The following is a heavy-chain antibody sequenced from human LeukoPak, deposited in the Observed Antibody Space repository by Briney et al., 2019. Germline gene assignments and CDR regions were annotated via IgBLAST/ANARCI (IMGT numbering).Heavy chain of an antibody. CDR3: ARDYQRRANCSGGSCGIDY. D-gene: IGHD2-15*01. V-gene: IGHV1-2*02. J-gene: IGHJ4*02. Sequence: ASVKVSCKASGYTFTGYYMHWVRQAPGQGLEWMGWINPNSGGTNYAQKFQGRVTMTRDTSISTAYMELSRLRSDDTAVYYCARDYQRRANCSGGSCGIDYWGQGTLVTVSS. CDR2: INPNSGGT. CDR1: GYTFTGYY.